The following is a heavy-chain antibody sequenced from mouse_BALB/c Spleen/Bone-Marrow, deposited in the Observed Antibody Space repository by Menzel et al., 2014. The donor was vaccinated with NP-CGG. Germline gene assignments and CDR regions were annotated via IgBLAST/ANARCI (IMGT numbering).Heavy chain of an antibody. CDR2: INPGSGGT. V-gene: IGHV1-54*01. CDR3: ARHYFDY. J-gene: IGHJ2*01. CDR1: GYAFTNYL. Sequence: QVTLKECGAELVRPGTSVKVSCKASGYAFTNYLIEWVKQRPGQGLEWIGVINPGSGGTNYNEKFKGKATLTADKSSSTAYMQLSSLTSDDSAVYFCARHYFDYWGQGTTLTVSS.